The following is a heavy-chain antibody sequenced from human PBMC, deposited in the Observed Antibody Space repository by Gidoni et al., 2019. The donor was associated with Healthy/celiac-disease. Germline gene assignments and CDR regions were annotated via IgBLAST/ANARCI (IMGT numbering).Heavy chain of an antibody. CDR2: TYYSGST. D-gene: IGHD3-22*01. CDR3: ARGTLGGYYYDSSAKNWFDP. V-gene: IGHV4-61*01. Sequence: QVQLQESGPGLVKPSETLSITCTVSGGSVSSGSSYWSWIRKPPGTGPEWIWYTYYSGSTNYNPSLKMRVTIAVDTAKNQCSLKLSSVTAADTAVYYCARGTLGGYYYDSSAKNWFDPWGHGTLVTVSS. J-gene: IGHJ5*02. CDR1: GGSVSSGSSY.